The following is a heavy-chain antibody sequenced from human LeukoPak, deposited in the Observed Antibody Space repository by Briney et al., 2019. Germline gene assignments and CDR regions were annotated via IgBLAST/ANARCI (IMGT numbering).Heavy chain of an antibody. CDR1: GVTLSSYA. J-gene: IGHJ4*02. D-gene: IGHD2-15*01. CDR2: ISNNGGYT. CDR3: AKQLGYCSDGSCYFPY. V-gene: IGHV3-23*01. Sequence: PGGSLRLSCAASGVTLSSYAMSWARQAPGKGLEWVSAISNNGGYTCYADSVQGRFTISRDNSKSTLCLQMNSLRAEDTAVYYCAKQLGYCSDGSCYFPYWGQGTLVTVSS.